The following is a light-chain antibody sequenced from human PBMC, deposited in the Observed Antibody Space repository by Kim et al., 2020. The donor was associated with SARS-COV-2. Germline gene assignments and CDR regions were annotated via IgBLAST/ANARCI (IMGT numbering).Light chain of an antibody. J-gene: IGKJ2*01. Sequence: DIQMTQSPSAMSASVGDRVTIPCRASQVISNSLAWFQQKPGKVPKRLIYTASTLQSGVPSRFSGSGSGTEFTLTITSLQPEDFATYYCLHHDSYLPMYTFGQGTKLEI. CDR3: LHHDSYLPMYT. V-gene: IGKV1-17*03. CDR1: QVISNS. CDR2: TAS.